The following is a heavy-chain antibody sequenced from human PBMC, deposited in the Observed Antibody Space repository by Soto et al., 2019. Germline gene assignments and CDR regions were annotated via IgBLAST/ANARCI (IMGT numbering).Heavy chain of an antibody. J-gene: IGHJ5*02. CDR3: ARPTRYYYDSSGQSAWFDP. Sequence: QVQLVQSGAEVKKPGSSVKVSCKASGGTFSSYAISWVRQAPGQGLEWMGGIIPIFGTPNYAQKFQGRVTITADESMSTAYMELSSLRSEDTAVYYCARPTRYYYDSSGQSAWFDPWGQGTLVTVSS. CDR2: IIPIFGTP. CDR1: GGTFSSYA. D-gene: IGHD3-22*01. V-gene: IGHV1-69*12.